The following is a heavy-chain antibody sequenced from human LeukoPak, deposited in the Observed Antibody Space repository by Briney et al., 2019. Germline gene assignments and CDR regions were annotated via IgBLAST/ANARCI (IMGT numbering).Heavy chain of an antibody. J-gene: IGHJ4*02. Sequence: KPSETLSLTCTVSGGSISSGSNYWGWIRQPPGKGLEWIGSIYYSGSTYYNPSLKSRVTISVDTSKNQFSLKLSSVTAADTAVYYCARHSGSFRSRLDYWGQGTLVTVSS. CDR2: IYYSGST. CDR1: GGSISSGSNY. D-gene: IGHD3-10*01. CDR3: ARHSGSFRSRLDY. V-gene: IGHV4-39*01.